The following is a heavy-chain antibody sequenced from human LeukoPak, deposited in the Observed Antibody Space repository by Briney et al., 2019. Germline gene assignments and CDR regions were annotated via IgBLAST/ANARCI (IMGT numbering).Heavy chain of an antibody. V-gene: IGHV3-64*01. J-gene: IGHJ4*02. Sequence: GGSLRLSCAASGFSFSNYAMHWVRQAPGKGLEYVSSISSNGGSTYYANSVKGRFTISRDNSKNTLYLQMGSLRAEDMAVYYCARPYCTSTSCLYYYFDYWGQGTLVTVSS. CDR2: ISSNGGST. CDR1: GFSFSNYA. D-gene: IGHD2-2*01. CDR3: ARPYCTSTSCLYYYFDY.